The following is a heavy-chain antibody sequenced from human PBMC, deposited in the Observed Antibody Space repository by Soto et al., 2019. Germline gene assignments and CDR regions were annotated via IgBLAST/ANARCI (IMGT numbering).Heavy chain of an antibody. CDR1: GGSFSGYY. CDR3: ARDGLKITRSSGRPRYWYFHL. Sequence: PSETLSLTCAVYGGSFSGYYWSWIRQPPGKGLEWIGEINHSGSTNYNPSLKSRVTISVDTSKNQFSLKLSSVTAADTAVYYCARDGLKITRSSGRPRYWYFHLWGRGTLVTVSS. CDR2: INHSGST. J-gene: IGHJ2*01. D-gene: IGHD6-19*01. V-gene: IGHV4-34*01.